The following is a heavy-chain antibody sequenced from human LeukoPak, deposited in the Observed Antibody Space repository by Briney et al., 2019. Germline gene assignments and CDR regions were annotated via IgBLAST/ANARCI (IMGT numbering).Heavy chain of an antibody. CDR2: INHSGST. J-gene: IGHJ2*01. V-gene: IGHV4-34*01. Sequence: SETLSLTCAVYGGSFSGYYWSWIRQPPGKGLEWIGEINHSGSTNYNPSLKSRVTISVDTSKNQFSLKLSSVTAADTAVYYCARAVDDYDWYFDLWGRGTLVTVSS. CDR1: GGSFSGYY. CDR3: ARAVDDYDWYFDL. D-gene: IGHD4-17*01.